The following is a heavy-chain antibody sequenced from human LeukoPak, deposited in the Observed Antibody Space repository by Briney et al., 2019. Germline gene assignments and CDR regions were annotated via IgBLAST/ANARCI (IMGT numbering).Heavy chain of an antibody. V-gene: IGHV4-59*12. CDR1: GGSISSYY. CDR3: ARVSGSGSYYPTRYFDY. Sequence: SETLSLTCTVSGGSISSYYWSWIRQPPGKGLEWIGYIYYSGSTNYNPSLKSRVTISVDTSKNQFSLKLSSVTAADTAVYYCARVSGSGSYYPTRYFDYWGQGTLVTVSS. CDR2: IYYSGST. D-gene: IGHD3-10*01. J-gene: IGHJ4*02.